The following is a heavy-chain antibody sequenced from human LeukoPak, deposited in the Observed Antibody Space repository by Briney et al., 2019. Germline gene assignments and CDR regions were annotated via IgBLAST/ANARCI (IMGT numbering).Heavy chain of an antibody. D-gene: IGHD2-2*01. CDR1: GASISSISYY. Sequence: PSETLSLTCTVSGASISSISYYWGWIRQPPGNGLEWIGSINYSGSTYYNPSLKSRVTISVDTSKNQFSLKLSSVTAADTAVYYCARVDIVVVPSANFDCWGQGTLVTVSS. CDR2: INYSGST. CDR3: ARVDIVVVPSANFDC. V-gene: IGHV4-39*01. J-gene: IGHJ4*02.